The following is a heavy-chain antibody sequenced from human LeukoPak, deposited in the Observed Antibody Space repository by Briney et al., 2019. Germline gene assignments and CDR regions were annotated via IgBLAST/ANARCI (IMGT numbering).Heavy chain of an antibody. CDR3: ARSYPPGSGSYVDY. CDR2: IDYSWST. CDR1: GGSIRSGDYF. J-gene: IGHJ4*02. D-gene: IGHD3-10*01. V-gene: IGHV4-30-4*01. Sequence: SSETLSLTCTVSGGSIRSGDYFWTWIRQPPGKGLEWIGYIDYSWSTYYNPSLKSRLTISLDTSKNQFSLKLTSVTAADTAVYSCARSYPPGSGSYVDYWGQGTLVTVSS.